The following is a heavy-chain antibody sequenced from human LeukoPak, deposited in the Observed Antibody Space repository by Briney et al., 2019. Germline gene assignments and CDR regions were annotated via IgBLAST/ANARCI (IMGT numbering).Heavy chain of an antibody. J-gene: IGHJ4*02. CDR2: IIPIFGIA. CDR1: GGTFSSYA. D-gene: IGHD5-24*01. Sequence: SVKVSCKPSGGTFSSYAISWVRQAPGQGLEWMGRIIPIFGIANYAQKFQGRVTITADKSTSTAYMELSSLRSEDTAVYYCARDGVEMATTLIFDYWGQGTLVTVSS. CDR3: ARDGVEMATTLIFDY. V-gene: IGHV1-69*04.